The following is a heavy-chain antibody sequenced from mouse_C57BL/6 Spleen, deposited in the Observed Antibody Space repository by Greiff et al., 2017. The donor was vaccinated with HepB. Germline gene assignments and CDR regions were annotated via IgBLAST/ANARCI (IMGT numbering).Heavy chain of an antibody. CDR2: IYPGSGST. CDR1: GYTFTSYW. CDR3: ARDPYYDYDGGYYFDY. D-gene: IGHD2-4*01. V-gene: IGHV1-55*01. J-gene: IGHJ2*01. Sequence: VQLQQSGAELVKPGASVKMSCKASGYTFTSYWITWVKQRPGQGLEWIGDIYPGSGSTNYNEKFKSKATLTVDTSSSTAYMQLSSLTSEDSAVYYCARDPYYDYDGGYYFDYWGQGTTLTVSS.